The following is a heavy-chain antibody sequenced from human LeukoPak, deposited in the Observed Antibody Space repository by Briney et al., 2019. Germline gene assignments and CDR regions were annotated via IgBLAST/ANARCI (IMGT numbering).Heavy chain of an antibody. D-gene: IGHD3-22*01. J-gene: IGHJ4*02. V-gene: IGHV1-8*01. CDR1: GYTFTSYD. CDR2: KNPNSGNT. Sequence: ASVKVSCKASGYTFTSYDINWVRQATGQGLEWMGWKNPNSGNTGYAQKFQGRVTMTRNTSISTAYMELSSLRSEDTAVYYCARGSGYYYIPYYFDYWGQGTLVTVSS. CDR3: ARGSGYYYIPYYFDY.